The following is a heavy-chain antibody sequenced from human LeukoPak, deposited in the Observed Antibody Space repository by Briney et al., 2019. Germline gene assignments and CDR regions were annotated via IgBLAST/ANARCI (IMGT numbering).Heavy chain of an antibody. D-gene: IGHD3-3*01. CDR2: ISYDGSRK. CDR3: ARDRAWNYFDY. V-gene: IGHV3-30*03. J-gene: IGHJ4*02. CDR1: GFTFSSYG. Sequence: GGSLRLSCAASGFTFSSYGMHWVRQAPGKGLEWVAVISYDGSRKYYAHSVEGRFTISRDNSKNTLYLQMDSLRAEDTAVYYCARDRAWNYFDYWGQGTLVTVSS.